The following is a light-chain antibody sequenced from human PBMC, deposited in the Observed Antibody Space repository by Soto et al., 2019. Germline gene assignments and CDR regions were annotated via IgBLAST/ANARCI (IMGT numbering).Light chain of an antibody. J-gene: IGKJ1*01. Sequence: VVMTQSPLSLPVTLGQPASISCRSSQSLVYSDGNTYLSWFQQRPGQSPRRLIYKVSNRDAGVPARFSGSGSGSDFTRKVSRVEAEDVGVYYCLQGTHWPWTFGQGTKVEI. CDR3: LQGTHWPWT. V-gene: IGKV2-30*01. CDR2: KVS. CDR1: QSLVYSDGNTY.